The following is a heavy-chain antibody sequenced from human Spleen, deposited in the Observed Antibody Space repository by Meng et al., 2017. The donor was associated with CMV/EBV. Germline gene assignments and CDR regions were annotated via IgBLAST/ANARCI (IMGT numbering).Heavy chain of an antibody. CDR1: GYTFTRYA. CDR3: ARAVKEGPLVATFDY. Sequence: QVQLVQSGAEVKKPGASVKVSCKASGYTFTRYAMNWVRQAPGQGLEWMGWINTNTGNPTYGQGFTGRFVFSLDTSVSTAYLQISSLRAEDTAVYYCARAVKEGPLVATFDYWGQGTLVTVSS. V-gene: IGHV7-4-1*02. D-gene: IGHD5-12*01. J-gene: IGHJ4*02. CDR2: INTNTGNP.